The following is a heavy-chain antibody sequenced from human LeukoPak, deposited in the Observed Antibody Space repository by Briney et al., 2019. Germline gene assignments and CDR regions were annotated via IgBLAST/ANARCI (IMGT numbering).Heavy chain of an antibody. CDR3: AKVGRADDYYFDY. Sequence: GRSLRLSCAASRFTFSSCAMSWVGQARGKGLEWVSGIRDSGGSTYYADSVKGRFTISRDNSKNTLYLQMNSLRAEDTAVYYCAKVGRADDYYFDYWGQGTLVTVSS. J-gene: IGHJ4*02. V-gene: IGHV3-23*01. D-gene: IGHD3-3*01. CDR1: RFTFSSCA. CDR2: IRDSGGST.